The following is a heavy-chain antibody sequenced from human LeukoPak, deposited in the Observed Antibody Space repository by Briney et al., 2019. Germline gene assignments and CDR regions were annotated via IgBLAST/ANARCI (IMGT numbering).Heavy chain of an antibody. D-gene: IGHD2-2*01. J-gene: IGHJ4*02. Sequence: ASVKVSCKASGGSFSSYAISWVRQAPGQGLEWMGGIIPIFGTANYAQKFQGRVTITADESTGTAYMELSSLRSEDTAVYYCARGRYCSSTSCYVPSPHFDYWGQGTLVTVSS. CDR2: IIPIFGTA. CDR1: GGSFSSYA. V-gene: IGHV1-69*01. CDR3: ARGRYCSSTSCYVPSPHFDY.